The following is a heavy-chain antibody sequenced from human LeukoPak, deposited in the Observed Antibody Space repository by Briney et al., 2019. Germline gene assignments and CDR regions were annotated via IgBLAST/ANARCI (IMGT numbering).Heavy chain of an antibody. V-gene: IGHV3-43*02. CDR1: GFTFSNVW. CDR2: ISGDDAST. CDR3: ARESESSGWYDY. J-gene: IGHJ4*02. D-gene: IGHD6-19*01. Sequence: PGGSLRLSCTASGFTFSNVWMTWVRQAPGKGLEWVSLISGDDASTFYADSVKGRFTISRDNSKNSLYLQMNSLRSDDTALYSCARESESSGWYDYWGQGTLVTVSS.